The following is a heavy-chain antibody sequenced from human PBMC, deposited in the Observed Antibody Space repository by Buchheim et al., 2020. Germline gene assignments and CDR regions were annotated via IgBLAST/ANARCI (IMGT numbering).Heavy chain of an antibody. Sequence: EVQLLESGGGLVQPGGSLRLSCEASGFTPSSYALSWVRQAPGKGLEWVSAISGSGGSPYYADSVRGRFTIPRDNSKNTLYLQMNSLRAEDTAVYYCAKPLLVGSGEDYWGQGTL. V-gene: IGHV3-23*01. CDR1: GFTPSSYA. CDR3: AKPLLVGSGEDY. D-gene: IGHD2-15*01. CDR2: ISGSGGSP. J-gene: IGHJ4*02.